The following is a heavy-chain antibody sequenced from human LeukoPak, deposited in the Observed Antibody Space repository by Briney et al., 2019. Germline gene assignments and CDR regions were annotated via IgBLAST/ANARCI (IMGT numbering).Heavy chain of an antibody. V-gene: IGHV3-7*03. Sequence: GGSLRLSCVASGFIFNNYRMTWVRQAPGKGLEWVANIKQDGSEKQYVGSVKGRFAISRDNAKKSLYLQINTLRAEDTAVYYCVRGPHIAATSYWGQGTPVTVSS. J-gene: IGHJ4*02. CDR3: VRGPHIAATSY. D-gene: IGHD6-25*01. CDR1: GFIFNNYR. CDR2: IKQDGSEK.